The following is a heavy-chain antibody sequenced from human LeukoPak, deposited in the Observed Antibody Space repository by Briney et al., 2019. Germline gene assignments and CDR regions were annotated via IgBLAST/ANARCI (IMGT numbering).Heavy chain of an antibody. CDR3: ARGCGISCGKEGLRLGD. V-gene: IGHV1-2*02. Sequence: GASVKVSCKASGYTFTDYYIYWVRQALGQGLECMGWINPKSGDTNYGQKFQGRVSMTRDTSIRTAYMELRSLRSDDTAVYYCARGCGISCGKEGLRLGDWGQGTLVTVSS. CDR2: INPKSGDT. J-gene: IGHJ4*02. CDR1: GYTFTDYY. D-gene: IGHD2-2*01.